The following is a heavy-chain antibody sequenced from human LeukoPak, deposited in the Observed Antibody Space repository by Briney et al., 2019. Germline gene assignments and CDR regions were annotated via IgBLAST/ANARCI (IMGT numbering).Heavy chain of an antibody. D-gene: IGHD1-26*01. J-gene: IGHJ4*02. V-gene: IGHV3-48*01. CDR1: GFTFDDYA. CDR2: INSSSSTI. CDR3: ARGSGSYFNYFDY. Sequence: GGSLRLSCAASGFTFDDYAMHWVRQAPGKGLEWVSYINSSSSTIYYADSVKGRFTISRDNAKNSLYLQMNSLRAEDTAVYYCARGSGSYFNYFDYWGQGTLVTVSS.